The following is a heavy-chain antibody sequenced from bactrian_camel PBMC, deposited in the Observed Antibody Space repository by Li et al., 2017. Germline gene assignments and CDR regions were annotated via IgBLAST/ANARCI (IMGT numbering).Heavy chain of an antibody. CDR1: GFTFGSSG. CDR2: INSGGGST. J-gene: IGHJ7*01. Sequence: VQLVESGGGLAQPGGSLRLSCAASGFTFGSSGMSWVRQAPGKGLEWVSSINSGGGSTYYADSVKGRFTISRDNAKNTLYLQMNSLKTEDAAVYYCATDMRGAWFLYGISYRGRGTQVTVS. V-gene: IGHV3S40*01. D-gene: IGHD2*01.